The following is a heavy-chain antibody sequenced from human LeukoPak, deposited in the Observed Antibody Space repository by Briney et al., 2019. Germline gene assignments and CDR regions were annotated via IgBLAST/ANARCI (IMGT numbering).Heavy chain of an antibody. J-gene: IGHJ4*02. V-gene: IGHV1-18*01. D-gene: IGHD1-26*01. CDR2: ISAYNGNT. CDR3: ARATGSVGATDY. Sequence: MGWISAYNGNTNYAQKLQGRVTMTTDTSTSTAYMELRSLRSDDTAVYYCARATGSVGATDYWGQGTLVTVSS.